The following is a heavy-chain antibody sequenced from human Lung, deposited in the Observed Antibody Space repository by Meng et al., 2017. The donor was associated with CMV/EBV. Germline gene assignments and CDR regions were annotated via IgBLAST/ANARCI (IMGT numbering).Heavy chain of an antibody. Sequence: GGSLRPXCAASGFTFDDYGMSWARQAPGKGLEWVSGINWNGGSTGYADSVKGRFTISRDNAKNSLYLQMNSLRDEDTDLYHCGSGYYYYVMDVWGQGTTVTVSS. CDR2: INWNGGST. CDR1: GFTFDDYG. CDR3: GSGYYYYVMDV. J-gene: IGHJ6*02. V-gene: IGHV3-20*01.